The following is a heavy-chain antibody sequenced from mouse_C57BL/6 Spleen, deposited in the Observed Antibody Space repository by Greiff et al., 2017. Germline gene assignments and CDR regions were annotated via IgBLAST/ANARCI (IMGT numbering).Heavy chain of an antibody. J-gene: IGHJ3*01. CDR3: ARSPHYDYDGGAWFAY. D-gene: IGHD2-4*01. CDR1: GYSFTGYY. CDR2: INPSTGGT. V-gene: IGHV1-42*01. Sequence: VQLQQSGPELVKPGASVKISCKASGYSFTGYYMNWVKQSPEKSLEWIGEINPSTGGTTYNQKFKAKATLTVDKSSSTAYMQLKSLTSEDSAVYYCARSPHYDYDGGAWFAYWGQGTLVTVSA.